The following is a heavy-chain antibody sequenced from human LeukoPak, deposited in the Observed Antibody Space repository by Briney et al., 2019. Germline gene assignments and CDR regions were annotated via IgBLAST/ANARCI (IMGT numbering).Heavy chain of an antibody. CDR1: GGSISSYY. CDR3: AGNDSSGYYTGLFDY. V-gene: IGHV4-4*07. CDR2: NYTRGST. D-gene: IGHD3-22*01. J-gene: IGHJ4*02. Sequence: TSETLSLTCTVSGGSISSYYGSWMRQPAGKGREWIGRNYTRGSTNYNPSLKSRVTMSVDTAKTQFSLKLSSVTAADTAVYYCAGNDSSGYYTGLFDYWGQGTLVTVSS.